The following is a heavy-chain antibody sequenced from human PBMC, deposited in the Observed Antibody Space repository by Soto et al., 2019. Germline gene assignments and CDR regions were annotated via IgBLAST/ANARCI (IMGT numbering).Heavy chain of an antibody. CDR3: AKDISGRGSYYYYYGLDV. CDR2: ISWNSANM. CDR1: GFTFDDYA. D-gene: IGHD3-16*01. Sequence: GGSLRLSCAASGFTFDDYAMHWVRQAPGKGLEWVSGISWNSANMNYADSVKARFTISRDNAKNSLTLQMNSLREEDTALYYCAKDISGRGSYYYYYGLDVWGHGTTVTVPS. V-gene: IGHV3-9*01. J-gene: IGHJ6*02.